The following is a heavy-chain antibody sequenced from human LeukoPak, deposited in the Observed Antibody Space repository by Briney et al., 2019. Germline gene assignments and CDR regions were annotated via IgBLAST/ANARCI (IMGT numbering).Heavy chain of an antibody. CDR2: IYYSGIT. CDR3: ERGYTTGIPV. D-gene: IGHD1-1*01. V-gene: IGHV4-59*01. CDR1: GGSISSIY. Sequence: KPSETLSLTCAVSGGSISSIYWSWIRQPPGKGLEWIGYIYYSGITNYNPSLKSRVTISVDTSKNQFSLKLSSVTAADTAVYYCERGYTTGIPVWGQGTTVTVSS. J-gene: IGHJ6*02.